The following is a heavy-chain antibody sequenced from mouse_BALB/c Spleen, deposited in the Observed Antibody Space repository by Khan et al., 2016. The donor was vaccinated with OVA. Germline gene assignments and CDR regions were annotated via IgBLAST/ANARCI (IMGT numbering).Heavy chain of an antibody. CDR2: IYPGSGST. Sequence: QVQLQQLGPELVKPGASVKMSCKVSGYTFTDYVISWVKQRTGQGLEWNGEIYPGSGSTYYNEKFKGKATLTADKSSNTVNMQVSSLTSEDSAVFFCARSYDGAWFAYWGQGTLVTVSA. J-gene: IGHJ3*01. D-gene: IGHD1-1*01. CDR1: GYTFTDYV. CDR3: ARSYDGAWFAY. V-gene: IGHV1-77*01.